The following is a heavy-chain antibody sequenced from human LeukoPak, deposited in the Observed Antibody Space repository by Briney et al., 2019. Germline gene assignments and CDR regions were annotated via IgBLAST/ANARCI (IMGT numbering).Heavy chain of an antibody. CDR1: GFTFSTYW. CDR2: IKSDGSAT. CDR3: ARGGGRGSIGGDC. V-gene: IGHV3-74*03. D-gene: IGHD3-10*01. J-gene: IGHJ4*02. Sequence: GGSLRLSCAASGFTFSTYWMHWVRQAPGKGLVWVSRIKSDGSATTYADFVKGRFTVSRDNAKNTLYLQISSLRAEDTAMYFCARGGGRGSIGGDCWGQGTLVTVSS.